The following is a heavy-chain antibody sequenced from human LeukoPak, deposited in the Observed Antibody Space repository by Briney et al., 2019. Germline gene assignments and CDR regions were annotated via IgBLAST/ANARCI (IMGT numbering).Heavy chain of an antibody. CDR2: VYHSGST. D-gene: IGHD3-3*01. CDR1: GYSISSGCY. Sequence: PSETLSLTCAVSGYSISSGCYWGWIRQPPGKGLEWIGSVYHSGSTYYNPSLKSRVTISVDTSKNQFSLKLSSVTAADTAVYYCARALGYDFWSGYYTGNWFDPWGQGTLVTVSS. J-gene: IGHJ5*02. CDR3: ARALGYDFWSGYYTGNWFDP. V-gene: IGHV4-38-2*01.